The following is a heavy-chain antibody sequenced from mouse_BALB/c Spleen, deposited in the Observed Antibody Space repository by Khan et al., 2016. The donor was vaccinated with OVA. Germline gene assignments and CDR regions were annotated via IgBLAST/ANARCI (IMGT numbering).Heavy chain of an antibody. Sequence: QVQLKESGPGPVAPSQSLSITCTVSGFSLTGYGVNWVRQPPGKGLEWLGMIWGDGSRDYNSALKSRLSISKDNSKSQVFLKMNRLQTDDTARYYCARAYYANYREAIDYWGQGTSVTVSS. CDR2: IWGDGSR. J-gene: IGHJ4*01. V-gene: IGHV2-6-7*01. CDR3: ARAYYANYREAIDY. D-gene: IGHD2-10*01. CDR1: GFSLTGYG.